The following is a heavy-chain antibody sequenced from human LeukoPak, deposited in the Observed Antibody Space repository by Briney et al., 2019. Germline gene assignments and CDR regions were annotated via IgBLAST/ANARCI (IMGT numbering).Heavy chain of an antibody. J-gene: IGHJ4*02. CDR1: GFTFSSYS. CDR2: ISSSSSYI. CDR3: ARESSSCWSKNYFDY. D-gene: IGHD6-13*01. V-gene: IGHV3-21*01. Sequence: GGSLRLSCAASGFTFSSYSMNWVRQAPGKGLEWVSSISSSSSYIYYADSVKGRFTISRDNAKNSLYLQMNSLRAEDTAVYYCARESSSCWSKNYFDYWGQGTLVTVSS.